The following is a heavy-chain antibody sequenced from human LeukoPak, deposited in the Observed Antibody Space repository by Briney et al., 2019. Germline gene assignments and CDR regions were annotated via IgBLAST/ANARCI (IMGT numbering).Heavy chain of an antibody. J-gene: IGHJ6*03. CDR2: INHSGST. CDR3: ARGRRGGGQLVRYHYYYYMDV. Sequence: SETLSLTCAVYGGSFSGYYWSWIRQPPGKGLEWIGEINHSGSTNYNPSLKSRVTISVDTSKNQFSLKLSSVTAADTAVYYCARGRRGGGQLVRYHYYYYMDVWGKGTTVTVSS. D-gene: IGHD6-6*01. V-gene: IGHV4-34*01. CDR1: GGSFSGYY.